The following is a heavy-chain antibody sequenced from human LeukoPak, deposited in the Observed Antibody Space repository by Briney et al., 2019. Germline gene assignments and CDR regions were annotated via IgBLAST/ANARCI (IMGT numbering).Heavy chain of an antibody. D-gene: IGHD2-15*01. CDR2: INHSGST. CDR1: GGSFSGYY. J-gene: IGHJ4*02. Sequence: SETLSLTCAVYGGSFSGYYWSWIRQPPGKGLEWIGEINHSGSTNYNPSLKSRVTISVNTSKNQFSLKLSSVTAADTAVYYCARGGVRLHSDYWGQGTLVTVSS. V-gene: IGHV4-34*01. CDR3: ARGGVRLHSDY.